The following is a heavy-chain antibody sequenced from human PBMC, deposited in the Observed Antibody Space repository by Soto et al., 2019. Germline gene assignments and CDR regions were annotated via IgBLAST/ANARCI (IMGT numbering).Heavy chain of an antibody. Sequence: GGSLRLSCAASGFIFSNFGMHWVRQAPGKGLEWVAVIWYDGSNNYHADSVKGRFTISRDNSKNTLYLQMNSLRAEDTAVYYCARPRGGQPGPFDDWGQGTLVTVSS. V-gene: IGHV3-33*01. CDR3: ARPRGGQPGPFDD. CDR2: IWYDGSNN. D-gene: IGHD3-16*01. J-gene: IGHJ4*02. CDR1: GFIFSNFG.